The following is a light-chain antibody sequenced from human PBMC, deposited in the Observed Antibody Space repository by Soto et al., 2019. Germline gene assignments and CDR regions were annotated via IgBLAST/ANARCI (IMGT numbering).Light chain of an antibody. CDR2: DAS. J-gene: IGKJ1*01. Sequence: DIQMTQSPATLSGSAGDRVTITCRASQTISSWLAWYQQKPGKAPKLLIYDASTLDSGVPSRFSGSRSGTEFTLTISSLQPDDFATYYCQQYNSYSWTFGQGTKVDIK. V-gene: IGKV1-5*01. CDR1: QTISSW. CDR3: QQYNSYSWT.